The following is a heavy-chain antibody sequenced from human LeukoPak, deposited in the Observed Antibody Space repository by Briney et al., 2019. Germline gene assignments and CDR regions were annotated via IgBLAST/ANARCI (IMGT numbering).Heavy chain of an antibody. Sequence: GGSLRLSCAAAGFTFSSYAMSWVRQAPGKGLEWVSVISGSGGSPYYADSVKGRFTISRDNSKNTLYLQMNSLRAEDTAVYYCAKVGYYYGSGSPSYFDYWGQGTLVTVSS. D-gene: IGHD3-10*01. CDR3: AKVGYYYGSGSPSYFDY. V-gene: IGHV3-23*01. CDR1: GFTFSSYA. CDR2: ISGSGGSP. J-gene: IGHJ4*02.